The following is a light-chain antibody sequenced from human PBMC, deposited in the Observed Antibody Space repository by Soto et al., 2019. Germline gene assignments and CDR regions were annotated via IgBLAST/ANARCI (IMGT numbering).Light chain of an antibody. CDR1: SSDVGGFNS. CDR3: SSYTSSTTVV. Sequence: QSALTQPASMSGSPGQSITISCTGTSSDVGGFNSVSWYQQHPGKAPKLMIYDVTNRPSWVSTRFSGSKSGNTASLTISGLQAEDAADYYCSSYTSSTTVVFGGGTKLTVL. V-gene: IGLV2-14*03. J-gene: IGLJ2*01. CDR2: DVT.